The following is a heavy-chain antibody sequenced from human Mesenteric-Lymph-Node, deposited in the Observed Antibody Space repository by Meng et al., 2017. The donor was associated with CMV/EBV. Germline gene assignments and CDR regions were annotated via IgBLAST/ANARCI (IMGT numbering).Heavy chain of an antibody. CDR2: IFPGDSDI. J-gene: IGHJ4*02. V-gene: IGHV5-51*01. CDR1: GYTFTSYW. CDR3: ATRDNSGWYYFDY. D-gene: IGHD6-19*01. Sequence: GESLKISCKASGYTFTSYWIGWVRQMPGKGLEWMAIIFPGDSDIRYSPSFQGQVTISADRFITTTYLQWSSLKASDTAIYYCATRDNSGWYYFDYWGQGTLVTVSS.